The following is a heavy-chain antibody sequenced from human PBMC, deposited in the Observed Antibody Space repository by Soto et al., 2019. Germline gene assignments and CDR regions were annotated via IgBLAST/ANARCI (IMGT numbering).Heavy chain of an antibody. J-gene: IGHJ4*02. CDR1: GYTFTNFY. CDR2: VNPNGGRT. CDR3: ARGLAAGDY. Sequence: QVQLVQSGAEVKEPGASVKISCKGSGYTFTNFYIHWVRQAPGQGLEWMGIVNPNGGRTNYAQNFKGRITISRDTSTSTVYRDLSSLRSEDTAVYYCARGLAAGDYWGQGTLVTVSS. V-gene: IGHV1-46*01. D-gene: IGHD6-6*01.